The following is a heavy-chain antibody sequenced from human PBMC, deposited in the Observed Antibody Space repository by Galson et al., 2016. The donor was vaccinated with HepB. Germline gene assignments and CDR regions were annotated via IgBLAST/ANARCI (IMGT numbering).Heavy chain of an antibody. CDR1: GFRFSNYG. CDR3: AKDGYYYGSGIDINFDY. J-gene: IGHJ4*02. V-gene: IGHV3-30*18. D-gene: IGHD3-10*01. Sequence: SLRLSCAGSGFRFSNYGLHWVRQAPGKGLEWVSFISYAGSIKYYADSVKGRFTIPRDNSKNTMSLHMNSLRPEDTAVYYCAKDGYYYGSGIDINFDYWGRGTLVTASS. CDR2: ISYAGSIK.